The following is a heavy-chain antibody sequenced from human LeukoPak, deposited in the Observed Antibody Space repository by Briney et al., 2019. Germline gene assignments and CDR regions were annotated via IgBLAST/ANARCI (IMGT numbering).Heavy chain of an antibody. CDR3: ARVTTSKGSAGEVIFFDY. J-gene: IGHJ4*02. V-gene: IGHV4-39*07. D-gene: IGHD4-11*01. CDR2: IYHSGST. CDR1: GGSISSSSYY. Sequence: SETLSLTCTVSGGSISSSSYYWGWIRQPPGKGLEWIGEIYHSGSTNYNPSLKSRVTISVDKSKNQFSLKLSSVTAADTAVYYCARVTTSKGSAGEVIFFDYWGQGTLVTVSS.